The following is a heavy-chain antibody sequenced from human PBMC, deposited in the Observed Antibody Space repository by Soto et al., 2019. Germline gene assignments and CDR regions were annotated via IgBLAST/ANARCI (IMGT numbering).Heavy chain of an antibody. CDR3: AKTLVPAAIRLSDYFDY. J-gene: IGHJ4*02. CDR1: GFTFSSYG. CDR2: ISYDGSNK. V-gene: IGHV3-30*18. D-gene: IGHD2-2*01. Sequence: PGGSLRLSCAASGFTFSSYGMHWVRQAPGKGLEWVAVISYDGSNKYYADSVKGRFTISRDNSKNTLYLQMNSLRAEDTAVYYCAKTLVPAAIRLSDYFDYWGQGTLVTVSS.